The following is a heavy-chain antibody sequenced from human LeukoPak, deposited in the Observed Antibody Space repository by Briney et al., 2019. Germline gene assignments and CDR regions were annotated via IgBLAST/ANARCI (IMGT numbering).Heavy chain of an antibody. Sequence: PSETLSLTCTVSGGSISSGDYYCSWVRQLPGKGLEWIGYIYYTGSTYYNPSLKSRVSISVDTSKNQFSLKLSSVTAADTAVYYCDSIRATGTEYYFDYWGQGTLVTVSS. V-gene: IGHV4-30-4*08. D-gene: IGHD6-13*01. CDR2: IYYTGST. CDR1: GGSISSGDYY. J-gene: IGHJ4*02. CDR3: DSIRATGTEYYFDY.